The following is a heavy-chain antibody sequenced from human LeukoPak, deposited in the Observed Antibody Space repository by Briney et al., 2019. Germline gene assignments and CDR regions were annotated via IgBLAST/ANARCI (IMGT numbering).Heavy chain of an antibody. Sequence: QPGGALRLSCAASGFPFSRYAMSWPRQAPGKGVEWVSSIGGSCGRICYADAVKGRFTISRDNSKNTLYLQMNSLRAEDTAVHYCAKAIGSGDNWFDPWGQGTLVTVSS. CDR2: IGGSCGRI. D-gene: IGHD3-10*01. CDR1: GFPFSRYA. J-gene: IGHJ5*02. V-gene: IGHV3-23*01. CDR3: AKAIGSGDNWFDP.